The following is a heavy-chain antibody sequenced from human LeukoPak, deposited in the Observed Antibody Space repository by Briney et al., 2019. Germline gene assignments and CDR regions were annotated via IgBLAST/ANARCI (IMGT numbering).Heavy chain of an antibody. CDR1: GYTFTGYY. CDR2: INPNSDGT. J-gene: IGHJ4*02. Sequence: GASVKVSCKASGYTFTGYYMHWVRQAPGQGLEWMGWINPNSDGTNYAQKFRGRVTMTRDTSISTAYMELSRLRSDDTAVYYCAYLQPPYYGDYYFDYWGQGTLVTVSS. V-gene: IGHV1-2*02. D-gene: IGHD4-17*01. CDR3: AYLQPPYYGDYYFDY.